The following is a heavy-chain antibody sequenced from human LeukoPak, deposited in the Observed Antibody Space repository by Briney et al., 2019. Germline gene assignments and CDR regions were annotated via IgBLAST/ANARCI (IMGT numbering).Heavy chain of an antibody. CDR1: GGSISSYY. V-gene: IGHV4-59*01. CDR2: IYYSGST. Sequence: SVTLSLTCTVSGGSISSYYWSWIRQPPGKGLEWIGYIYYSGSTNYNPSLKSRVTISVDTSKNQFSLELSSVTAADTAVYYCARGGGMGHYYYYMDVWGKGTTVTISS. CDR3: ARGGGMGHYYYYMDV. D-gene: IGHD5-24*01. J-gene: IGHJ6*03.